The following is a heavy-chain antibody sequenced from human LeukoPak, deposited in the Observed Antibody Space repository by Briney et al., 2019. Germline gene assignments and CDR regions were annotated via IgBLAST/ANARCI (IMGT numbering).Heavy chain of an antibody. CDR3: EILYDSSGCYSEGDDY. Sequence: HGASVKVSCTASGGTFSSYAISWVRQAPGQGLEWMGRIIPILGIANYAQKFQGRVTITADKSTSTAYMELSSLRSEDTAVYYCEILYDSSGCYSEGDDYWGQGTLVTVSS. D-gene: IGHD3-22*01. CDR2: IIPILGIA. V-gene: IGHV1-69*04. J-gene: IGHJ4*02. CDR1: GGTFSSYA.